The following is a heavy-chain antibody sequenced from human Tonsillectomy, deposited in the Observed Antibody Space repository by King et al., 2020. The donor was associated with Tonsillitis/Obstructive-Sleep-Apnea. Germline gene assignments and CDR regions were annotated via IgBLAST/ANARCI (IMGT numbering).Heavy chain of an antibody. CDR1: GGSVSSGNYY. Sequence: QLQESGPGLVKPSETLSLTCTVSGGSVSSGNYYWSWIRQPPGKGLEWIGYIYYSGSTNYNPSLQSRVTISVDTSKNQFSLRLTSVTAADTAVYYCARDWIGTDWFTDYWGQGTLVTVSS. D-gene: IGHD3-9*01. CDR2: IYYSGST. V-gene: IGHV4-61*01. CDR3: ARDWIGTDWFTDY. J-gene: IGHJ4*02.